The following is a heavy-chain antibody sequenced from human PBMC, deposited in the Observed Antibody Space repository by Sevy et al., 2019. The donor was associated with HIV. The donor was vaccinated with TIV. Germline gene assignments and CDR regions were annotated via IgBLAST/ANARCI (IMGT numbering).Heavy chain of an antibody. V-gene: IGHV4-39*02. J-gene: IGHJ3*02. Sequence: SETLSLTCTVSGGSISSSSYYWGWIRQPPGKGLEWIGSIYYSGSTYYNPSLKSRVTISVDTSKNQFSLKLSSVTAADTVVYYCAREIGYCSGGSCYSDAFDIWGQGTMVTVSS. CDR3: AREIGYCSGGSCYSDAFDI. D-gene: IGHD2-15*01. CDR2: IYYSGST. CDR1: GGSISSSSYY.